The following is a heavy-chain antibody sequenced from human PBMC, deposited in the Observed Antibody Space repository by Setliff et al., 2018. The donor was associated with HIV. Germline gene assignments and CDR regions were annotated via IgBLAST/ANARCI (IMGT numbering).Heavy chain of an antibody. CDR1: GYSISSGYY. Sequence: PSETLSLTCTVSGYSISSGYYWGWIRQPPGKGLEWIGSIYHSGSTYYNPSLKSRVTISVDTSKNQFSLKLSSVTAADTAVYYCARDPYGITTRDWYFDLRGRGTLVTVSS. CDR2: IYHSGST. CDR3: ARDPYGITTRDWYFDL. J-gene: IGHJ2*01. D-gene: IGHD3-10*01. V-gene: IGHV4-38-2*02.